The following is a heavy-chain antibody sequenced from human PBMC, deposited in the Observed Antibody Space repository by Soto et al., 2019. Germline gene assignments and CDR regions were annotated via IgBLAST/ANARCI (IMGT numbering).Heavy chain of an antibody. CDR3: ARGDSRSSGIFDY. D-gene: IGHD6-6*01. CDR2: IIPIFGTA. CDR1: GGTFSSYA. J-gene: IGHJ4*02. Sequence: ASVKVSCKASGGTFSSYAISWVRQAPVQGLEWMGWIIPIFGTANYAQKFQGRVTITADESTSTAYMWLSSLRSEDTAVYYCARGDSRSSGIFDYWGQGTLVTVSS. V-gene: IGHV1-69*13.